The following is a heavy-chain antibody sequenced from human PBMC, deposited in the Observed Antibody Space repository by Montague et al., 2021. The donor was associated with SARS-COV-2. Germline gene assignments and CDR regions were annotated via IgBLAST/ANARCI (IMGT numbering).Heavy chain of an antibody. V-gene: IGHV4-59*01. Sequence: SETLSLTCSVSGDSITTYYWSWIRQPPGRGLEWIGHIYYTGTTKYNPSLKSRVTISVDTSRRQFSLKLKSVTAADTAVYYCARAQTTSFIANYVNYFDYWGQGALVTVSS. J-gene: IGHJ4*02. CDR1: GDSITTYY. CDR2: IYYTGTT. CDR3: ARAQTTSFIANYVNYFDY. D-gene: IGHD4/OR15-4a*01.